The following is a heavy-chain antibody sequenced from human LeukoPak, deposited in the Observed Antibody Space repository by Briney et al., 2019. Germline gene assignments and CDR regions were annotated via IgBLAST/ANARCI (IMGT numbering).Heavy chain of an antibody. CDR2: IYYSGST. CDR3: ARGSNWLDL. V-gene: IGHV4-59*01. Sequence: KPSETVSLTCSVPGDSISNYYWSWIRQPPGKGLEWIGYIYYSGSTNYNPTLKSRVTLSKDMSKKQVSLKLKSVTAADTAVYYCARGSNWLDLWGQGILVTVSS. CDR1: GDSISNYY. D-gene: IGHD6-6*01. J-gene: IGHJ5*02.